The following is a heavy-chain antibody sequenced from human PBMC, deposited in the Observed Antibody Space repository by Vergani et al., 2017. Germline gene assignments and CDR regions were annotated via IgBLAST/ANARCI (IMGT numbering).Heavy chain of an antibody. CDR3: ARITPHSVGLTIDY. J-gene: IGHJ4*02. V-gene: IGHV2-26*01. CDR1: GFSLSNARMG. Sequence: QVTLKESGPVLVKPTETLTLTCTVSGFSLSNARMGVSWIRQPPGKALEWLAHICSNDEKSDSTSLKSRLTISKDTSKSQVVLTMTNMDPVDTATDYCARITPHSVGLTIDYWGQGTLVTVSS. D-gene: IGHD1-1*01. CDR2: ICSNDEK.